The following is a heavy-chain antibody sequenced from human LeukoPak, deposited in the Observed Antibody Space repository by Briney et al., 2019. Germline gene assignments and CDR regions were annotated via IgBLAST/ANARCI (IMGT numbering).Heavy chain of an antibody. CDR1: GGSFSGYY. J-gene: IGHJ4*02. CDR2: INHSGST. Sequence: SETLSLTCAVYGGSFSGYYWSWIRQPPGKGLEWIGEINHSGSTNYNPSLKSRVTISVDTSKNQFSLKLSSVTAADTAVYYCARGVYDFWSGYYFDYWGQGTLVTVSS. CDR3: ARGVYDFWSGYYFDY. D-gene: IGHD3-3*01. V-gene: IGHV4-34*01.